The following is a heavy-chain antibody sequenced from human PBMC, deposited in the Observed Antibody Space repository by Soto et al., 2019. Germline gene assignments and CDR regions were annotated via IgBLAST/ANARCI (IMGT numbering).Heavy chain of an antibody. J-gene: IGHJ6*02. V-gene: IGHV3-33*01. CDR2: IWYDGSNK. D-gene: IGHD6-13*01. CDR3: ARDGYSRSYGMDV. Sequence: PGGSLRLSCAAPGFTFSSYGMHWVRQAPGKGLEWVAVIWYDGSNKYYADSVKGRFTISRDNSKNTLYLQMNSLRAEDTAVYYCARDGYSRSYGMDVWGQGTTVTVSS. CDR1: GFTFSSYG.